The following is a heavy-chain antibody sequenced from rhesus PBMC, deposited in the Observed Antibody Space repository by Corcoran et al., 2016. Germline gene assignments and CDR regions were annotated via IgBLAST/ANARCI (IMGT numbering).Heavy chain of an antibody. CDR2: ISGSGWSN. J-gene: IGHJ4*01. V-gene: IGHV4-173*01. CDR1: GGSISSNY. Sequence: QLQLQESGPGLVKPSETLSLTCAVSGGSISSNYWSWIRQPPGIGLEWIGRISGSGWSNHYNPSLKSIVSISAETSKNQFALKLSSVPTADTAVYYCARDLHSGSYYSPLGYWGQGVLVTVSS. D-gene: IGHD3-16*01. CDR3: ARDLHSGSYYSPLGY.